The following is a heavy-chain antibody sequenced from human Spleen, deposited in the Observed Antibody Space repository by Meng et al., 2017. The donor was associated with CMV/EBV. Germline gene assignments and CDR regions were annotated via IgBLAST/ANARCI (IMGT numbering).Heavy chain of an antibody. V-gene: IGHV3-53*01. CDR2: LYSGGNT. CDR1: RFTLISSG. CDR3: ARDVGSATYYGLDV. D-gene: IGHD3-10*01. J-gene: IGHJ6*02. Sequence: GESLKISCADSRFTLISSGIWCVRQAPGKGLEWVSVLYSGGNTYYADSVKGRFTVSRDNSKNTLYLQMNSLRGEDTAVYYCARDVGSATYYGLDVWGQGTTVTVSS.